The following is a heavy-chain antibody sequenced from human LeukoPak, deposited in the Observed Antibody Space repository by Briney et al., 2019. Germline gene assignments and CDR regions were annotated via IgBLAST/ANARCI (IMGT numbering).Heavy chain of an antibody. CDR1: GGTFSSYA. CDR3: ARGQYSSSWYGGGYYYYYMDV. CDR2: IIPILGTA. J-gene: IGHJ6*03. D-gene: IGHD6-13*01. Sequence: ASVKVSCKASGGTFSSYAISWVRQAPGQGLEWMGRIIPILGTANYAQKFQGRVTITADKSTSTAYMELSSLRSEDTAVYYCARGQYSSSWYGGGYYYYYMDVWGKGTTVTVSS. V-gene: IGHV1-69*04.